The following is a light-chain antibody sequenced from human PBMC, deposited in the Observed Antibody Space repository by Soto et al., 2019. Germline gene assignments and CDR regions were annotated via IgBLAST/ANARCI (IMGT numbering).Light chain of an antibody. CDR3: NSYASSSTRV. CDR2: EVS. V-gene: IGLV2-14*01. CDR1: SSDVGGYNY. Sequence: QSALTQPASVSGSPGQSITISCTGTSSDVGGYNYVSWYQQHPGKAPKLMIYEVSNRPSGVSNRFSGSESGNTASLTISGLQAEDEADYYCNSYASSSTRVFGGGTKLTVL. J-gene: IGLJ3*02.